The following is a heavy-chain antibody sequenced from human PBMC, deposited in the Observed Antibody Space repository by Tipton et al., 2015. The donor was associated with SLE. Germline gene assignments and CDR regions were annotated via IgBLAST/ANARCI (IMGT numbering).Heavy chain of an antibody. CDR1: GFAFSSYA. Sequence: SLRLSCKASGFAFSSYAMTWVRQAPGKGLEWVSLMYSGGRIHYGDSVKGRFTISRDNSKSTLYLQMNSLRVDDTAVYYCARPYSNLGFWGQGVLVIVSS. J-gene: IGHJ4*02. D-gene: IGHD3-3*02. CDR2: MYSGGRI. CDR3: ARPYSNLGF. V-gene: IGHV3-23*03.